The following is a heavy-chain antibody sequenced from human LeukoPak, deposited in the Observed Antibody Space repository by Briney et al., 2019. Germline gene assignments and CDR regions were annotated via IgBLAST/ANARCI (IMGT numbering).Heavy chain of an antibody. CDR1: GGTFSSYA. Sequence: ASVKVSCKASGGTFSSYAISWVRQAPGQGLEWMGGIIPIFGTANYAQKFQGRVTITADKSTSTAYMELSSLRSEDTAVYYCARVHSYGRTFDPWGQGTLVTVSS. J-gene: IGHJ5*02. CDR2: IIPIFGTA. V-gene: IGHV1-69*06. CDR3: ARVHSYGRTFDP. D-gene: IGHD5-18*01.